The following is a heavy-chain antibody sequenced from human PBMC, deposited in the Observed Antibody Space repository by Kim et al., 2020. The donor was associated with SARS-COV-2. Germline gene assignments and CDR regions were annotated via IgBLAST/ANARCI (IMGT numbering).Heavy chain of an antibody. CDR2: SHSSGST. Sequence: SETLSLTCAVEGGAFREYYWSWFRQSPQKGLEWIGGSHSSGSTSYNPSLKNRVAIFLDTTKRQVSLSLLSRTAADAATYYCARDVSFYGGGLTNFDIWG. CDR1: GGAFREYY. D-gene: IGHD3-10*01. V-gene: IGHV4-34*01. J-gene: IGHJ3*02. CDR3: ARDVSFYGGGLTNFDI.